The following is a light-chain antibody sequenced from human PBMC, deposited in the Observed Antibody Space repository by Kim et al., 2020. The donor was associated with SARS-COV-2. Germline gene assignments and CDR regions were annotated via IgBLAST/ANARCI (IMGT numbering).Light chain of an antibody. J-gene: IGLJ2*01. V-gene: IGLV3-21*03. CDR3: QVWDSSSDHPGAV. CDR1: NIGSKS. Sequence: GKTARITCGRNNIGSKSVPWYQQKPGQAPVLVVYDDSDRPSGIPERFSGSNSGNTATLTISRVEAGDEADYYCQVWDSSSDHPGAVFGGGTQLTVL. CDR2: DDS.